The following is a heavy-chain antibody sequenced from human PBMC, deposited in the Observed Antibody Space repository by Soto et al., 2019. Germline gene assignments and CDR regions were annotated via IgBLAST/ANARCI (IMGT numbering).Heavy chain of an antibody. CDR2: IKMDASEK. CDR1: GFTFGSYW. V-gene: IGHV3-7*01. CDR3: ARAPGVVVAAGAAWFGP. Sequence: LGGSLRLSCSASGFTFGSYWMSWVRQAPGKGLEWLATIKMDASEKKYVDSVKGRFTMSRDNAKNSLYLQMNSLRAEDTAVYYCARAPGVVVAAGAAWFGPWGQGTLVTVSS. D-gene: IGHD2-15*01. J-gene: IGHJ5*02.